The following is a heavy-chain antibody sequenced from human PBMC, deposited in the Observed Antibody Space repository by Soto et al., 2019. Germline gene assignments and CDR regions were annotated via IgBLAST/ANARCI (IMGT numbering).Heavy chain of an antibody. D-gene: IGHD3-3*01. V-gene: IGHV3-15*07. CDR3: TTDFYITIVIVRSDY. CDR2: IKSKTDGGTT. Sequence: GGSLRLSCAASGFTFSNAWINWVRQAPGKGLEWVGRIKSKTDGGTTDFAAPVKGRFAISRDDSKNMVYLQMNSLKTEDTAVYYCTTDFYITIVIVRSDYWCHGTLRTVSS. CDR1: GFTFSNAW. J-gene: IGHJ4*01.